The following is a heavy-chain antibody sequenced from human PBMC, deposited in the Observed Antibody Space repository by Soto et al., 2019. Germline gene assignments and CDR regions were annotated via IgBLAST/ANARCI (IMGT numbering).Heavy chain of an antibody. CDR3: ARSNSSSSGLYYYYGMDV. D-gene: IGHD6-6*01. V-gene: IGHV1-2*04. CDR1: GYTFTGYY. J-gene: IGHJ6*02. Sequence: ASVKVSCKASGYTFTGYYMHWVRQAPGQGLEWMGWINPNSGGTNYAQKFQGWVTMTRDTSISTAYMELSRLRSDDTAVYYCARSNSSSSGLYYYYGMDVWGQGTMVTVSS. CDR2: INPNSGGT.